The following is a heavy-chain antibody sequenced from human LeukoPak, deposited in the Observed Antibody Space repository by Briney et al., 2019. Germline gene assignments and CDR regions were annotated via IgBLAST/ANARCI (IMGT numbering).Heavy chain of an antibody. CDR2: ISGSGGST. V-gene: IGHV3-23*01. D-gene: IGHD4-17*01. Sequence: GGPLRLSCAASGFTFSSYGMSGVPQAPGKGLEWVSPISGSGGSTSYADSVKGRFTISRDNAKNTLYLQMNSLRAEDTAVYYCARDRYTVTTQGLAYWGQGTLVTVSS. CDR3: ARDRYTVTTQGLAY. CDR1: GFTFSSYG. J-gene: IGHJ4*02.